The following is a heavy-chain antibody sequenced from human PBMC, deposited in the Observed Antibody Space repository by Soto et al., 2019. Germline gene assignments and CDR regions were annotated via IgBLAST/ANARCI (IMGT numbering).Heavy chain of an antibody. V-gene: IGHV1-18*01. J-gene: IGHJ5*02. CDR2: ISAYNGHT. Sequence: QVHLVQSGAEVKKPGASVKVSCEASGYAFPTYGISWVRQARGQGLEWMGWISAYNGHTNYAQNFQGRLTLTTDTTTNTAYKELRTQRTDDTAGYYCARHHGPMTTENWGDPGGQGTQVTVSS. CDR3: ARHHGPMTTENWGDP. CDR1: GYAFPTYG. D-gene: IGHD3-22*01.